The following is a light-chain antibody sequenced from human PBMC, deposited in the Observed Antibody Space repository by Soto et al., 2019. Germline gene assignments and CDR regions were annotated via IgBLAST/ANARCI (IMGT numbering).Light chain of an antibody. Sequence: EIVMTQSPATLSVSPGEGATLSCRASQSVSNNLAWYQQQPGQAPRLLVYGASTRAFGIPARFSGSGSGTDFTLNLRSLQSEDFAVYDCQHYNDWPSFTFGPGTRVDIK. J-gene: IGKJ3*01. V-gene: IGKV3-15*01. CDR2: GAS. CDR1: QSVSNN. CDR3: QHYNDWPSFT.